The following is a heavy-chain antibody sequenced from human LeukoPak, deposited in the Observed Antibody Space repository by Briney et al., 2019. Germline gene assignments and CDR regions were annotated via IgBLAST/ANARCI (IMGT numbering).Heavy chain of an antibody. CDR3: SRVGSDFWSGSPQPQYSMDV. CDR1: GFTFSTYT. Sequence: GGSLRLSCAVSGFTFSTYTMHWVRQAPGKGLEWVANIKQDGSEKYYVDSVKGRFTTSRDNAKNSLYLQMNSLRAEDTAVYYCSRVGSDFWSGSPQPQYSMDVWAKGPRSPSP. CDR2: IKQDGSEK. V-gene: IGHV3-7*01. J-gene: IGHJ6*03. D-gene: IGHD3-3*01.